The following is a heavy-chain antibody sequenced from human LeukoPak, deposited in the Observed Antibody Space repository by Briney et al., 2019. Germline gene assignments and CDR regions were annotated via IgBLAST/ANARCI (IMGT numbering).Heavy chain of an antibody. CDR3: ARQSGYSYGWRDFDY. CDR2: IYSGGST. Sequence: GGSLRLSCAASGFTVSSNYMSWVRQAPGKGLEWVSVIYSGGSTYYADSVKGRFTISRDNAKNSLYLQMNRLRAEDTAVYYCARQSGYSYGWRDFDYWGQGTLVTVSS. J-gene: IGHJ4*02. CDR1: GFTVSSNY. V-gene: IGHV3-66*04. D-gene: IGHD5-18*01.